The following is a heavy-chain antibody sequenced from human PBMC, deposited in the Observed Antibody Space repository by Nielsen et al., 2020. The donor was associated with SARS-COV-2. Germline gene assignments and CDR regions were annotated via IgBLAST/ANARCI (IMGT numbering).Heavy chain of an antibody. V-gene: IGHV3-23*01. D-gene: IGHD6-13*01. CDR3: ARQYSSSWKLYYYYYGMDV. Sequence: GGSLRLSCAASGFTFSSYAMSWVRQAPGKGLEWVSAISGSGDSTYYADSVKGRFTISRDNAKNSLYLQMNSLRAEDTAVYYCARQYSSSWKLYYYYYGMDVWGQGTTVTVSS. CDR1: GFTFSSYA. J-gene: IGHJ6*02. CDR2: ISGSGDST.